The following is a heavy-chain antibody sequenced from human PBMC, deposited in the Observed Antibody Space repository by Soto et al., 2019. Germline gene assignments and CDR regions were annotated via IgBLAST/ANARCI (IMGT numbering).Heavy chain of an antibody. V-gene: IGHV4-30-2*06. Sequence: TLSLTCSVSGGSINSGRSSWNWIRQSPGKGLEWIAYIYHSGSTYYNPSLKSRVTISVDRSENQFSLKLTSVTAADTAVYYCVRESTTSGPNWFDTWGPGILVTV. CDR3: VRESTTSGPNWFDT. CDR2: IYHSGST. J-gene: IGHJ5*02. CDR1: GGSINSGRSS. D-gene: IGHD1-1*01.